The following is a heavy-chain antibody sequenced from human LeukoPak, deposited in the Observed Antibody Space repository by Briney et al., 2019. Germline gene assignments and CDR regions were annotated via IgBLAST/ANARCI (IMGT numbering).Heavy chain of an antibody. J-gene: IGHJ4*02. D-gene: IGHD3-10*01. CDR3: ARFYYGSGSYYEGGPY. Sequence: PSETLSLTCAVYGGSFSGYYWSWIRQPPGKGLEWIGEINHSGSTNYNPSLESRVTISVDTSKNQFSLKLSSVTAADTAVYYCARFYYGSGSYYEGGPYWGQGTLVTVSS. CDR1: GGSFSGYY. V-gene: IGHV4-34*01. CDR2: INHSGST.